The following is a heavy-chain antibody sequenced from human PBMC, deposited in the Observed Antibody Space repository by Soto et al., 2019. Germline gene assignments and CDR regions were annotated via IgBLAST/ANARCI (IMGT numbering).Heavy chain of an antibody. Sequence: GWSLRLSCASSVFTFSSYSMNWVRQAPGKGLEWVSSISSSSSYIYYADSVKGRFTISRDNAKNSLYLQMNSLRAEDTAVYYCARDRWFGDGTNYGMDVWGQGTTVTVS. CDR3: ARDRWFGDGTNYGMDV. CDR2: ISSSSSYI. CDR1: VFTFSSYS. D-gene: IGHD3-10*01. J-gene: IGHJ6*02. V-gene: IGHV3-21*01.